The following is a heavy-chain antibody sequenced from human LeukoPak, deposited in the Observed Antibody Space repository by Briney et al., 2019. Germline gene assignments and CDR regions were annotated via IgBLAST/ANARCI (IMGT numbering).Heavy chain of an antibody. CDR3: ARLGKTYYMDV. Sequence: PSETLSLTCTVSGDFISNYYWTWLRQTPGKGLEWIGNLYHSGAADYNPSLKTRVTTSVDTSKDQFSLSLRPSTAADTAVYFCARLGKTYYMDVWGTGTTVTVSS. D-gene: IGHD1/OR15-1a*01. V-gene: IGHV4-59*08. CDR2: LYHSGAA. J-gene: IGHJ6*03. CDR1: GDFISNYY.